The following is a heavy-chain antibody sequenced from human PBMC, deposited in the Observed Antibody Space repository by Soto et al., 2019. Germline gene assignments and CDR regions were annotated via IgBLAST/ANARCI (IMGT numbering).Heavy chain of an antibody. V-gene: IGHV4-30-2*01. CDR3: ARGGGHDPHDH. Sequence: QLQLQQSGSGLVKASPTLSLTCTFSGYSITYDGYSWSWIRPPPGKGLEWIGDISHLEKTFYYPPFQRPLNLSIDTGKKQFPRMLAAMTAAYTAVYYCARGGGHDPHDHWGQGALVAVAT. CDR2: ISHLEKT. CDR1: GYSITYDGYS. D-gene: IGHD5-12*01. J-gene: IGHJ4*02.